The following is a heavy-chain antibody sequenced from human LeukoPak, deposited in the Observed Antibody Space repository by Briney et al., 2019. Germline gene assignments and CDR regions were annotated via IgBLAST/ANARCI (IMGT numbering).Heavy chain of an antibody. CDR3: ATSYWFDP. Sequence: SETLCLTCAVSGGSFSGYYWSWIRQPPGKGLEWIGEINHSGSTNYNPSLKSRVTISVDTSKNQFSLKLSSVTAAGTAVYYCATSYWFDPWGQGTLVTVSS. V-gene: IGHV4-34*01. CDR1: GGSFSGYY. CDR2: INHSGST. J-gene: IGHJ5*02.